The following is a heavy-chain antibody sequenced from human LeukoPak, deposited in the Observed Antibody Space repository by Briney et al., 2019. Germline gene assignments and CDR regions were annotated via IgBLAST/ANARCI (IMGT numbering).Heavy chain of an antibody. CDR2: ISYDGSNK. J-gene: IGHJ6*02. CDR3: ARTPSAGYYDSSGYWAYYYYGMDV. V-gene: IGHV3-30-3*01. Sequence: GGSLRLSCAASGFTFSSYAMHWVRQVPGKGLEWVAVISYDGSNKYYADSVKGRFTISRDNSKNTLYLQMNSLRAEDTAVYYCARTPSAGYYDSSGYWAYYYYGMDVWGQGTTVTVSS. D-gene: IGHD3-22*01. CDR1: GFTFSSYA.